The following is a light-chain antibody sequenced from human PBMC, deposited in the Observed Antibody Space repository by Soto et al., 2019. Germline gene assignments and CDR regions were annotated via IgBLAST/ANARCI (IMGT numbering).Light chain of an antibody. CDR3: QQLNSYPIT. J-gene: IGKJ5*01. V-gene: IGKV1-39*01. CDR1: QSIDKY. CDR2: AAS. Sequence: DIQMTQSPSSLSASVGDRVTITCRASQSIDKYLNWYQQKPGKGPDLLIYAASNLRTGVPSRFSGSGSGTDFTLTISSLQPEDFATYYCQQLNSYPITFGQGTRLEIK.